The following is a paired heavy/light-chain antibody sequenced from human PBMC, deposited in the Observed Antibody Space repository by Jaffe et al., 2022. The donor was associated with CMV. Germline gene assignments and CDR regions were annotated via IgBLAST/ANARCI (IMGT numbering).Light chain of an antibody. CDR1: QSIDGY. CDR3: QQSYSIPRT. J-gene: IGKJ1*01. CDR2: GAS. V-gene: IGKV1-39*01. Sequence: DIQLTQSPSSLSASVGDRVTITCRASQSIDGYLNWYQQKPGKAPNLLIYGASRLQGGVPSRISGGGSGTDFTLTISSLQTEDFATYYCQQSYSIPRTFGQGTKVEI.
Heavy chain of an antibody. J-gene: IGHJ4*02. V-gene: IGHV3-23*04. Sequence: EVQLVESGGGLVQPGGSLRLSCAASGFTFRNYAMSWVRQVPGKGLEWVSAVSGTGSYTYYSDSVRGRFTISRDNSKNTLYMQMNSLRDEDTAVYFCAKEINSLVVVTTTRGSFDSWGQGTLVTVSS. CDR1: GFTFRNYA. CDR2: VSGTGSYT. CDR3: AKEINSLVVVTTTRGSFDS. D-gene: IGHD2-15*01.